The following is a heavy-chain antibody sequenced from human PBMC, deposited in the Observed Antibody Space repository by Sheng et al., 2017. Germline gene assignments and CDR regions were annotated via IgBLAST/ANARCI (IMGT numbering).Heavy chain of an antibody. CDR1: GYTFTSYA. CDR3: AHGDYVRWFDP. D-gene: IGHD4-17*01. V-gene: IGHV1-3*01. CDR2: INAGNGNT. J-gene: IGHJ5*02. Sequence: QVQLVQSGAEVKKPGASVKVSCKASGYTFTSYAMHWVRQAPGQRLEWMGWINAGNGNTKYSQKFQGRVTITRDTSASTAYMELSSLRSEDTAVYYCAHGDYVRWFDPWGQGTLVTVSS.